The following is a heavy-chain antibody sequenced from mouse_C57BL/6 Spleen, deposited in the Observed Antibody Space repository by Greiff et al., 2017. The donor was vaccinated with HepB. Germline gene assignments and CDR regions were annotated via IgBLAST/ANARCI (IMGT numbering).Heavy chain of an antibody. Sequence: VQVVESGAELVRPGASVTLSCKASGYTFTDYEMHWVKQTPVHGLEWIGAIDPETGGTAYNQKFKGKAILTADKSSSTAYMELRSLTSEDSAVYYCTRGGVFTNWGQGTSVTVSS. D-gene: IGHD2-10*02. CDR1: GYTFTDYE. V-gene: IGHV1-15*01. CDR3: TRGGVFTN. CDR2: IDPETGGT. J-gene: IGHJ4*01.